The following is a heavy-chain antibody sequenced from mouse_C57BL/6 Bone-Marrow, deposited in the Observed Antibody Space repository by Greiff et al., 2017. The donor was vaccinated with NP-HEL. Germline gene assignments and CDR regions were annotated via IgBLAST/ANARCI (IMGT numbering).Heavy chain of an antibody. CDR1: GYAFSSSW. J-gene: IGHJ3*01. D-gene: IGHD1-1*01. CDR2: IYPGDGDT. Sequence: QVQLQQSGPELVKPGASVKISCKASGYAFSSSWMNWVKQRPGKGLEWIGRIYPGDGDTNYNGKFKGKATLTADKSSSTAYMQLSSLTSEDSAVYFCARPSIYYYGRAFAYWGQGTLVTVSA. CDR3: ARPSIYYYGRAFAY. V-gene: IGHV1-82*01.